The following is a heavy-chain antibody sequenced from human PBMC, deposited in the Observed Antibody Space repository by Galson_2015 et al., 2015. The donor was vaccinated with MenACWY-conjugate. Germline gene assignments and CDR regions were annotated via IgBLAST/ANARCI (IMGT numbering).Heavy chain of an antibody. D-gene: IGHD2/OR15-2a*01. V-gene: IGHV1-18*01. CDR3: ARDTTHYGMDV. J-gene: IGHJ6*02. CDR2: ISAYNGNT. Sequence: SVKVSCKASGYTFTSYGISWVRQAPGQGLEWMGWISAYNGNTNYAQKLQGRVTMTTDTSTSKAYMELRSLRSDDTAVYYCARDTTHYGMDVWGQGTTVTVSS. CDR1: GYTFTSYG.